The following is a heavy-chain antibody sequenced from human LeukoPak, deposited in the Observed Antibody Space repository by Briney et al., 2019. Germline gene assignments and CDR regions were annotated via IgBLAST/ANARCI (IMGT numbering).Heavy chain of an antibody. Sequence: GGSLRLSCAASGSTFSSYWMSWVRQAPGKGLEWVANIKQDGSEKYYVDSVRGRFTISRDNAKNSLYLQMNSLRAEDTAVYYCAKYGQSGSYFGYWGQGTLVTVSS. V-gene: IGHV3-7*03. CDR3: AKYGQSGSYFGY. D-gene: IGHD1-26*01. CDR2: IKQDGSEK. CDR1: GSTFSSYW. J-gene: IGHJ4*02.